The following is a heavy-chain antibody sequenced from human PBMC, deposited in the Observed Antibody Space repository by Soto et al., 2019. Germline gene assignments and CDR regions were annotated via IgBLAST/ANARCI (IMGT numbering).Heavy chain of an antibody. CDR1: GFTLRSYA. V-gene: IGHV3-23*01. Sequence: SGGSLRLSCSWSGFTLRSYAMSWVRQAPGKGLEWVSAISASGGGTYYADSVKGRFTISRDDSKNTLYLQMSSLRAEDTAVYYCATGSYGSENYYTRAKGNWFDPWGQGTLVTVSS. J-gene: IGHJ5*02. CDR3: ATGSYGSENYYTRAKGNWFDP. D-gene: IGHD3-10*01. CDR2: ISASGGGT.